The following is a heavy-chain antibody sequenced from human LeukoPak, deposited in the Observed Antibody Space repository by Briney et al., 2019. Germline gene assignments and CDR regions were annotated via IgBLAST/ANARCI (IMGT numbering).Heavy chain of an antibody. V-gene: IGHV3-74*03. CDR3: AKVMRHFDWPPAPFDY. J-gene: IGHJ4*02. CDR1: AFIFTNYW. CDR2: INSDGSST. D-gene: IGHD3-9*01. Sequence: GGSLRLSCAPSAFIFTNYWMHWVRQAAGNGLGWVSGINSDGSSTKYADSVKGRFTISRDNAKNTLYLQMNSLRAEDTAVYYCAKVMRHFDWPPAPFDYWGQGTLVTVSS.